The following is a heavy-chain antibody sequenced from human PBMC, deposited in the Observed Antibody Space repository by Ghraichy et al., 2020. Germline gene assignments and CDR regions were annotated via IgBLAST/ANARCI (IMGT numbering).Heavy chain of an antibody. J-gene: IGHJ5*02. CDR2: INHSGST. V-gene: IGHV4-34*01. D-gene: IGHD4-17*01. CDR1: GGSFSGYY. CDR3: ATKNGDSVLYNWFDP. Sequence: SETLSLTCAVYGGSFSGYYWSWIRQPPGKGLEWIGEINHSGSTNYNPFLKSRVTISVDTSKNQFSLKLSSVTAADTAVYYCATKNGDSVLYNWFDPWGQGTLVTVSS.